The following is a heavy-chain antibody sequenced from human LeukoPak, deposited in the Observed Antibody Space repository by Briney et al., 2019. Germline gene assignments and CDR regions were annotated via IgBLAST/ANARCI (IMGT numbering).Heavy chain of an antibody. J-gene: IGHJ4*02. Sequence: GESLKISCKTSVFSFTNYWIAWVRQMPGEGLEWMGSIYPGDSDTRYNPSFQGQVTISADRSMRTAYLQWSSLKASDTAMYYCARRDVWGTTFDYWGQGTLVTVSS. D-gene: IGHD3-16*01. V-gene: IGHV5-51*01. CDR3: ARRDVWGTTFDY. CDR1: VFSFTNYW. CDR2: IYPGDSDT.